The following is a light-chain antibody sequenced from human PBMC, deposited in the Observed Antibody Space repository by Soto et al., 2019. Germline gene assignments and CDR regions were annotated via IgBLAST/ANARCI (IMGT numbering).Light chain of an antibody. CDR3: CSYTGSSTHYV. CDR1: SSDVGRYNY. J-gene: IGLJ1*01. V-gene: IGLV2-14*01. Sequence: QSALTQPASVSGSPGQSITVSCTGTSSDVGRYNYVSWYQQHPGKAPKLMIYDVSFRPSGVSNRFSCSKSGNTAALTISGLQADEEDDYYYCSYTGSSTHYVFGTGTMVTVL. CDR2: DVS.